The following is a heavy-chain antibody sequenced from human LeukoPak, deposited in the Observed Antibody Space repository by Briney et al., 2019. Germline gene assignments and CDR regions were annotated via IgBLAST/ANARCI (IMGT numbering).Heavy chain of an antibody. CDR2: INPNSGGT. D-gene: IGHD6-6*01. V-gene: IGHV1-2*02. J-gene: IGHJ5*02. CDR1: GSTFTGHY. Sequence: GASVKVSCKASGSTFTGHYMHWVRQAPGQGLEWMGWINPNSGGTNYAQKFQGRVTMTRDTSITTAYMELSRLRFDDTAVYYCARDGERIAASRRGWFDPWGQGTLVTVSS. CDR3: ARDGERIAASRRGWFDP.